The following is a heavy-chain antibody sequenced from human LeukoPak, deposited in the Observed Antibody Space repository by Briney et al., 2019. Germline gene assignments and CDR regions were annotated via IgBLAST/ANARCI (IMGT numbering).Heavy chain of an antibody. V-gene: IGHV3-23*01. J-gene: IGHJ6*02. CDR2: IRDSGDST. CDR3: TKESIYCSSTSCYSPYGMDV. Sequence: GGSLRLSCAASGFTFSSYAMSWVRHAPGKGLEWVSGIRDSGDSTYYADSAKGRFTISRDNLKNTLYLQMNSLRAEDTAVYYCTKESIYCSSTSCYSPYGMDVRGQGTTVTVSS. CDR1: GFTFSSYA. D-gene: IGHD2-2*02.